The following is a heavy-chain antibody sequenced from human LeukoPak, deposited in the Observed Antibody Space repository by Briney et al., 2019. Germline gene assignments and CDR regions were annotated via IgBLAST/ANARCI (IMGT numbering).Heavy chain of an antibody. Sequence: SGGSLRLSCAASGFTFSSYEMNWVRQAPGKGLEWVSYISSSGSTIYYADSVKGRFTISRDNAKNSLYLQMNSLRAEDTAVYYCARESYSSGYYYDYWGQGTLVTVSS. CDR3: ARESYSSGYYYDY. CDR2: ISSSGSTI. V-gene: IGHV3-48*03. D-gene: IGHD3-22*01. J-gene: IGHJ4*02. CDR1: GFTFSSYE.